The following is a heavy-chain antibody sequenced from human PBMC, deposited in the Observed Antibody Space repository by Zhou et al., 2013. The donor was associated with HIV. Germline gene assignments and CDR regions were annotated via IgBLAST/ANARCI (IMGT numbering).Heavy chain of an antibody. J-gene: IGHJ5*02. CDR2: IIPIFGTA. CDR1: GGTFSSYA. V-gene: IGHV1-69*05. CDR3: ARVLIPGRYCSSTSCYELMYNWFDP. D-gene: IGHD2-2*01. Sequence: QVQLVQSGAEVKKPGSSVKVSCKASGGTFSSYAISWVRQAPGQGLEWMGGIIPIFGTANYAQKFQGRVTITTDESTSTAYMELSSLRSEDTAVYYCARVLIPGRYCSSTSCYELMYNWFDPWGQGTLVTVSS.